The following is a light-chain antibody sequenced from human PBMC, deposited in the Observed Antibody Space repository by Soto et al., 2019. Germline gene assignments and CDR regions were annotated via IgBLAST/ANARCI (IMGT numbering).Light chain of an antibody. V-gene: IGLV2-14*01. CDR3: SSYTSSGTYV. J-gene: IGLJ1*01. CDR2: DVS. Sequence: SVLPQPASVSGSPGQSITISCTGTSSDVGGYNYVSWYQQHPGKAPKLLIYDVSNRPSGVSNRFSGSKSGNTASLTISGLQAEDEADYYCSSYTSSGTYVFGTGTKVTVL. CDR1: SSDVGGYNY.